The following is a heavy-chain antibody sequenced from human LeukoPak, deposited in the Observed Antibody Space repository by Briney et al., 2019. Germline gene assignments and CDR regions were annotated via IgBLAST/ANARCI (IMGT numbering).Heavy chain of an antibody. CDR2: ISSSSSYI. CDR1: GFTFSSYS. D-gene: IGHD4-17*01. V-gene: IGHV3-21*01. J-gene: IGHJ4*02. CDR3: ARVATYGDPLPY. Sequence: TGGSLRLSCAASGFTFSSYSMNWVRQAPGKGLEWVSSISSSSSYIYYADSVKGRFTISRDNAKNSLYLQTNSLRAEDTAVYYCARVATYGDPLPYWGQGTLVTVSS.